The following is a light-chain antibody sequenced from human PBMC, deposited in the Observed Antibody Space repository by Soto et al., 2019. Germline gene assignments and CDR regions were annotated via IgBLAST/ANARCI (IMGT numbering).Light chain of an antibody. Sequence: IQFTQSPFSLTASVGYRFTITCRAIQGISYYLAWYQQKPEKATKLMIYAASSLQSGVPSRFSGSGSGTDFTLTISSLQHEDFATYYRQQSYSTPRTFGQGTKVDIK. CDR1: QGISYY. CDR3: QQSYSTPRT. J-gene: IGKJ1*01. CDR2: AAS. V-gene: IGKV1-39*01.